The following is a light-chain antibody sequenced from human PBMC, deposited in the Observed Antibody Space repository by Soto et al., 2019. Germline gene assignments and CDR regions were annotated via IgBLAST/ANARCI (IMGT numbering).Light chain of an antibody. CDR3: SAYGGSYNFVV. J-gene: IGLJ3*02. Sequence: QSVLTQPPSASGSPGQSVTISCTGTSSDVGAYNHVSWYQQYPGKAPKLMIYEVTMRPSGVPDRFSGSKSGNTASLTVSGLQAEDEADYYCSAYGGSYNFVVFGGGTKLTV. CDR2: EVT. V-gene: IGLV2-8*01. CDR1: SSDVGAYNH.